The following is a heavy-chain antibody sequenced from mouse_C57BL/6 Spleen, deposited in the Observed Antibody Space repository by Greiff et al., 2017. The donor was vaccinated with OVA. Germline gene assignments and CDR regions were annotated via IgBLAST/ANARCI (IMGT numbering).Heavy chain of an antibody. CDR1: GYTFTDYY. V-gene: IGHV1-84*01. Sequence: QVQLQQSGPELVKPGASVKISCKASGYTFTDYYINWVKQRPGQGLEWIGWIYPGSGNTKYNEKFKGKATLTVDTSSSTAYMQLSSLTSEDSAVYFCARERDYYGSSSHWYFDVWGTGTTVTVSS. D-gene: IGHD1-1*01. CDR2: IYPGSGNT. CDR3: ARERDYYGSSSHWYFDV. J-gene: IGHJ1*03.